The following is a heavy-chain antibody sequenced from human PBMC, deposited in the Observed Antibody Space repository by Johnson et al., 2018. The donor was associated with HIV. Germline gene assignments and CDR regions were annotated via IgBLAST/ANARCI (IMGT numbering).Heavy chain of an antibody. J-gene: IGHJ3*02. CDR3: ARDRLLWFRELWPHDALDI. CDR2: ISGSGGDT. Sequence: VQLVESGGGLVQPGRSRRVSCAASGFIFEHYAMHWVRQAPGEGLEWVTVISGSGGDTHYADSVKGRFTISRDNSNNTLYLQTNSLRTEDTAVYYCARDRLLWFRELWPHDALDIWGQGTMVTVSS. V-gene: IGHV3-23*04. CDR1: GFIFEHYA. D-gene: IGHD3-10*01.